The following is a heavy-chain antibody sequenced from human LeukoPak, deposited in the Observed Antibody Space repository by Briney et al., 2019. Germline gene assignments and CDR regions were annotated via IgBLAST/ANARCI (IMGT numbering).Heavy chain of an antibody. CDR1: GGSISSYY. D-gene: IGHD3-10*01. CDR2: INHSGST. CDR3: ARVRRERGSPRYFDY. V-gene: IGHV4-34*01. Sequence: SETLSLTCTVSGGSISSYYWSWIRQPPGKGLEWIGEINHSGSTNYNPSLKSRVTISVDTSKNQFSLKLSSVTAADTAVYYCARVRRERGSPRYFDYWGQGTLVTVSS. J-gene: IGHJ4*02.